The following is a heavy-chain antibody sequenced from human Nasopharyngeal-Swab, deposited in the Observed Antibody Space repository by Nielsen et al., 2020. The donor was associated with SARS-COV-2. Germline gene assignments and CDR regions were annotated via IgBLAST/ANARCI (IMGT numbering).Heavy chain of an antibody. CDR3: ARRATFDY. V-gene: IGHV1-69*01. J-gene: IGHJ4*02. D-gene: IGHD5-12*01. Sequence: WVRQAPGQGLEWMGGIIPIFGTANYAQKFQGRVTITADESTSTAYMELSSLRSDDTAVYYCARRATFDYWGQGTLVTVSS. CDR2: IIPIFGTA.